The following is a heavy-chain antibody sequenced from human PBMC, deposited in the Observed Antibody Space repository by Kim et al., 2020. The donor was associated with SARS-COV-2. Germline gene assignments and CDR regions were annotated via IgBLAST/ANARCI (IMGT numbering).Heavy chain of an antibody. CDR1: GFTFSSHA. CDR3: VATWN. Sequence: GGSLRLSCVFSGFTFSSHAMSWVRQAPGKGLEWVSAISGSGDSTHYADSVKGRFTISRDNSKNMLYLQMNSLRAEDAAVYYCVATWNWGQGTLVTVSS. J-gene: IGHJ4*02. D-gene: IGHD1-1*01. V-gene: IGHV3-23*01. CDR2: ISGSGDST.